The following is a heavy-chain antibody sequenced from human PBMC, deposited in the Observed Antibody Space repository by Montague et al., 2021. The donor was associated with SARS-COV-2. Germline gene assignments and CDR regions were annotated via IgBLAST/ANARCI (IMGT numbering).Heavy chain of an antibody. Sequence: SETLSLTCIVSGGSTHYYYWSWIRQSPGKGLEWIGYMYYSGSTNYNPSLKSRVTMSIDRSKNQFSLKLRSVTAADTAVYYCARVARYCTNGVCQTYYYYGLDVWGQGTTVTVSS. CDR2: MYYSGST. V-gene: IGHV4-59*01. CDR1: GGSTHYYY. CDR3: ARVARYCTNGVCQTYYYYGLDV. J-gene: IGHJ6*02. D-gene: IGHD2-8*01.